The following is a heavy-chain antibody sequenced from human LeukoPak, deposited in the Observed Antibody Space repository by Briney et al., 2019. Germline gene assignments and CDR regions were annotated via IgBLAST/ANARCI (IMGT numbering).Heavy chain of an antibody. J-gene: IGHJ4*02. Sequence: GESLKISCKGSGYSFSSYWIGWVRQMPGKGLEWMGVTYPGDSNTRYSPSFQGQVTMSADKSITTAYLQWSSLKASDTALYYCARSMGYGGNTFFDYWGQGTLVTVSS. CDR3: ARSMGYGGNTFFDY. D-gene: IGHD4-23*01. CDR2: TYPGDSNT. CDR1: GYSFSSYW. V-gene: IGHV5-51*01.